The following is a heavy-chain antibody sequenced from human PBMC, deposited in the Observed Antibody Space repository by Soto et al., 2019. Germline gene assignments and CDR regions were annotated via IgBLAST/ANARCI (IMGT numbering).Heavy chain of an antibody. Sequence: VNFSCKVAGYGLTEVSMHWVRKAHGKGLEWMGGFDPEDGETIYAQKFQGRVTMTEDTSTDTAYMELSSLRSEDTAVYYCAIGSPNFWSGYYTYWGQGTLVTVSS. CDR1: GYGLTEVS. CDR3: AIGSPNFWSGYYTY. CDR2: FDPEDGET. V-gene: IGHV1-24*01. D-gene: IGHD3-3*01. J-gene: IGHJ4*02.